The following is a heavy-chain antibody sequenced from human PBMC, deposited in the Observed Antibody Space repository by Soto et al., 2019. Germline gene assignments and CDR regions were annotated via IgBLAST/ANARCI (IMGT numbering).Heavy chain of an antibody. CDR3: AREKVQLWSPQALDY. Sequence: PGGSLRLSCAASGFTFSSYAMHWVRQAPGKGLEWVAVISYDGSNKYYADSVKGRFTISRDNSKNTLYLQMNSLRAEDTAVYYCAREKVQLWSPQALDYWGQGTLVTVSS. J-gene: IGHJ4*02. D-gene: IGHD5-18*01. CDR2: ISYDGSNK. V-gene: IGHV3-30-3*01. CDR1: GFTFSSYA.